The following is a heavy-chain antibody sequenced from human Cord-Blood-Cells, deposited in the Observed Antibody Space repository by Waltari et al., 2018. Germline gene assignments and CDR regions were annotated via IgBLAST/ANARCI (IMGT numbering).Heavy chain of an antibody. CDR1: GFTFSSYA. D-gene: IGHD3-10*01. Sequence: EVQLLESGGGLVQPGGSLRLSCAASGFTFSSYAMSWVRQAPGKGLEWVSAISGSGGSTYYADSVKGRFTISRDKSKNTLYLQMNSLRAEDTAVYYCAKDRDRGRLNFDYWGQGTLVTVSS. J-gene: IGHJ4*02. V-gene: IGHV3-23*01. CDR3: AKDRDRGRLNFDY. CDR2: ISGSGGST.